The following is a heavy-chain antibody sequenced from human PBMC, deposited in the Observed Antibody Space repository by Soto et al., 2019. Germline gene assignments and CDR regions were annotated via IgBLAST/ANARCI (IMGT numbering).Heavy chain of an antibody. CDR2: IKSITDGGTT. D-gene: IGHD2-2*01. Sequence: PGGSLRLSCAASGITFSNAWMTWVRQAPGKGLERVGRIKSITDGGTTDYAAPVKGRFTISRDDSKDTLYLQMNNLRTEDTAVYHCTTDSADIVVVPATFGMDVWGQGTTVTAP. CDR1: GITFSNAW. CDR3: TTDSADIVVVPATFGMDV. J-gene: IGHJ6*02. V-gene: IGHV3-15*01.